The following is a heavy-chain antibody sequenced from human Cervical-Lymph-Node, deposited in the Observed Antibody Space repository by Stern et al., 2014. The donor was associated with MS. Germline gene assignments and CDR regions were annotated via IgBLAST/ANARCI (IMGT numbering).Heavy chain of an antibody. CDR3: ARGSDWYPLDY. CDR2: ISFDGAKT. V-gene: IGHV3-30*03. D-gene: IGHD6-19*01. Sequence: VQLVESGGGVVQPGRSLRLSCSPSGFAFSTYGMHWVRQAPGKGLEWVALISFDGAKTYHADSVKGRFTISRDNPKNTLYLQMKSLRGEDTAVYYCARGSDWYPLDYWGQGTLVTVSS. J-gene: IGHJ4*02. CDR1: GFAFSTYG.